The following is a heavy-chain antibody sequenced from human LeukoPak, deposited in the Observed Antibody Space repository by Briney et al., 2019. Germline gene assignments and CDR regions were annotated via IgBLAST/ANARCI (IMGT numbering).Heavy chain of an antibody. Sequence: GEALKISCKGSGYSFTSYWIGWVRQMPGKGLEWMGIIYPGDSDTRYSPSFQGQVTISADKSISTAYLQWSSLKASDTAMYYCARHVLHLTSFSYGYGPYYYYNYYYMDVWGKGTTVTVSS. CDR1: GYSFTSYW. D-gene: IGHD5-18*01. CDR3: ARHVLHLTSFSYGYGPYYYYNYYYMDV. CDR2: IYPGDSDT. V-gene: IGHV5-51*01. J-gene: IGHJ6*03.